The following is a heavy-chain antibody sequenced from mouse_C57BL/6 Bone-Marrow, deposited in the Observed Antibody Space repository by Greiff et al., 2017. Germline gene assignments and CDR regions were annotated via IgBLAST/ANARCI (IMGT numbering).Heavy chain of an antibody. V-gene: IGHV5-9*01. CDR2: ISGGGGNT. J-gene: IGHJ1*03. CDR3: SRQVTTVLATKYFDV. CDR1: GFTFSSYT. D-gene: IGHD1-1*01. Sequence: EVKLVESGGGLVKPGGSLKLSCAASGFTFSSYTMSWVRQTPEKRLQWVAAISGGGGNTYYPDSVKGRFTISRDNDKNILYLQMGSRRSEDTALYYCSRQVTTVLATKYFDVWGTGTTVTVSS.